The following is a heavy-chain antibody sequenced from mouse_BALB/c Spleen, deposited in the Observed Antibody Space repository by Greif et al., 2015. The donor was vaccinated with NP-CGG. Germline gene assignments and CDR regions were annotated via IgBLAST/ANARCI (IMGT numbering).Heavy chain of an antibody. CDR1: GFTFSSYA. D-gene: IGHD1-1*01. V-gene: IGHV5-9-4*01. CDR2: ISSGGSYT. Sequence: EVKLVESGGGLVKPGGSMKLSCAASGFTFSSYAMSWVRQSPEKRLEWVAEISSGGSYTYYPDTVTGRFTISRDNAKNTLYLGMSTLSAEDTARHYCAMEERITTLAYWGQETLVTVSA. J-gene: IGHJ3*01. CDR3: AMEERITTLAY.